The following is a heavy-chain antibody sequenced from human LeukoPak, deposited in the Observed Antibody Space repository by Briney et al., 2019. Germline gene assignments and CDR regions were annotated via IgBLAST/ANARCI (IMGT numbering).Heavy chain of an antibody. CDR1: GFTFGDHA. V-gene: IGHV3-49*04. Sequence: GGSLRLSCSGSGFTFGDHAMSWVRQAPGKGLEWVGFIRSKAYRVTTEYAASVKGRFSISRDDSASIAYLQMNSLKTENTAVYYCARGPIQLWIHNAMDVWGQGTTVTVSS. CDR2: IRSKAYRVTT. J-gene: IGHJ6*02. D-gene: IGHD5-24*01. CDR3: ARGPIQLWIHNAMDV.